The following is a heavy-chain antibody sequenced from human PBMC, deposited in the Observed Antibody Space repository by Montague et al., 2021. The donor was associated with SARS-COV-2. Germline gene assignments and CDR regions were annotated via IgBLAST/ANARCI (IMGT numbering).Heavy chain of an antibody. CDR3: AREGTPLELATIGYYGMDV. J-gene: IGHJ6*02. D-gene: IGHD5-24*01. CDR1: GGSISSSSYY. Sequence: SETLSLTCTVSGGSISSSSYYWGWIRQPPGKGLEWIGSIYYSGSTYYNPSLKSRVTISVDTSKNQFSLKLSSVTAADTAVYYCAREGTPLELATIGYYGMDVWGQGTTVTVSS. CDR2: IYYSGST. V-gene: IGHV4-39*07.